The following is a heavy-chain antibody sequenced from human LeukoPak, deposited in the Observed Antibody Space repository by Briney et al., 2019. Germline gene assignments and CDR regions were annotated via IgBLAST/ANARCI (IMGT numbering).Heavy chain of an antibody. J-gene: IGHJ3*02. D-gene: IGHD5-24*01. CDR2: IYYSGST. CDR3: EHGTNLDAFDI. Sequence: PSETLSLTCIVSGASISSNSYYWGWIRQPPGKGLEWIGSIYYSGSTYYNPSLKSRVTITADTTRKQFSLKMRSVTAADTAVYYYEHGTNLDAFDIWGQGTMVTVSS. V-gene: IGHV4-39*01. CDR1: GASISSNSYY.